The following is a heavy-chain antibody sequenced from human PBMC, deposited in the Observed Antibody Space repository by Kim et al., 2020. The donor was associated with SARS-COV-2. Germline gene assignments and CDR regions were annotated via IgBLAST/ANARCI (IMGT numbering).Heavy chain of an antibody. D-gene: IGHD2-2*01. CDR3: AMTYCSSTSCYRRGLFDY. J-gene: IGHJ4*02. Sequence: ASVKVSCKASGYTFTSYGISWVRQAPGQGLEWMGWISAYNGNTNYAQKLQGRVTMTTDTSTSTAYMELRSLRSDDTAVYYCAMTYCSSTSCYRRGLFDYWGQGTLVTVSS. CDR1: GYTFTSYG. V-gene: IGHV1-18*01. CDR2: ISAYNGNT.